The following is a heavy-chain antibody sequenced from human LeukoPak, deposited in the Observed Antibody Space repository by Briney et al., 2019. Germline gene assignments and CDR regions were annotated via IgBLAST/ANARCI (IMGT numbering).Heavy chain of an antibody. CDR2: INQDGREK. D-gene: IGHD2-15*01. Sequence: GGSLRLSCAASGFTFSSYWMSWVRQAPGKGLEWVANINQDGREKYYVDSVKGRFTISRDNAKYSLYLQMNSLRAEDTAVYFCARGDKFSGDYWGQGTLVTVSS. J-gene: IGHJ4*02. CDR1: GFTFSSYW. CDR3: ARGDKFSGDY. V-gene: IGHV3-7*04.